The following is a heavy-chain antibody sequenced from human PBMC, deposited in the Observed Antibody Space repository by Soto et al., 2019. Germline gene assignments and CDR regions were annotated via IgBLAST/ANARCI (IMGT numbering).Heavy chain of an antibody. D-gene: IGHD3-22*01. CDR1: GFTFSSYG. V-gene: IGHV3-33*01. Sequence: PGGTLRLSCAASGFTFSSYGMHWVRQAPAQGLEWVAVIWYDGSNKYYANSVKGRFTISRDNSNNWLHLQMNSMRAEDTIVYYCARDLNDSSGLWDYWGQGTLFT. J-gene: IGHJ4*02. CDR2: IWYDGSNK. CDR3: ARDLNDSSGLWDY.